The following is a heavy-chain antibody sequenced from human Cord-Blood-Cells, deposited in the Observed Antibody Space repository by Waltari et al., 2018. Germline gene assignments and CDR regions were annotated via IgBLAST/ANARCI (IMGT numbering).Heavy chain of an antibody. CDR2: IIPILGIA. CDR1: GGTFSSYA. D-gene: IGHD2-2*01. Sequence: QVQLVQSGAEVKKPGSSVKVSCTASGGTFSSYAFSWVRQAPGQGLEWRGRIIPILGIANYAQKFQGRVTITADKSTSTAYMELSSLRSEDTAVYYCARGYCSSTSCFDYWGQGTLVTVSS. CDR3: ARGYCSSTSCFDY. V-gene: IGHV1-69*09. J-gene: IGHJ4*02.